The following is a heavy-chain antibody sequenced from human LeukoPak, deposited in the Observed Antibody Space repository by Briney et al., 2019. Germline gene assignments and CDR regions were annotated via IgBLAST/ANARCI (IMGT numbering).Heavy chain of an antibody. Sequence: SETLSLTCTVSGGSISSGSYYWSWIRQPAGKGLEWIGRIYTSGSTNYNPSLKSRVTISVDTSKNQFSLKLSSVTAADTAVYYCARGPRVLDYWGQGTLVTVSS. J-gene: IGHJ4*02. CDR1: GGSISSGSYY. CDR3: ARGPRVLDY. CDR2: IYTSGST. V-gene: IGHV4-61*02.